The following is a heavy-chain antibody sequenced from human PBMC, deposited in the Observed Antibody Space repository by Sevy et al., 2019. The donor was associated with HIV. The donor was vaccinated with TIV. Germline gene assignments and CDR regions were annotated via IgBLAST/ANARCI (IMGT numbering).Heavy chain of an antibody. CDR1: GFTFSTYG. CDR2: MWFDGSNT. D-gene: IGHD4-17*01. V-gene: IGHV3-33*01. J-gene: IGHJ4*02. Sequence: GGSLRLCCAASGFTFSTYGMHWVRQAPGKGLEWVAVMWFDGSNTYYADSVKGRFTISRDIVKNTLHLQMYSLRAEDTAVYYCARDLEFYDYGDYGPAFMPDYWGQGTLVTVSS. CDR3: ARDLEFYDYGDYGPAFMPDY.